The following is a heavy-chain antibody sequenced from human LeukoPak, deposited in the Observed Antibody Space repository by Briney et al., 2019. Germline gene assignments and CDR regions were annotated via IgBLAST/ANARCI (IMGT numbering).Heavy chain of an antibody. Sequence: PGGSLRLTCAASGFTFSSYAMSWVRQAPGKGLEWVSAISGSGGSTYYADSVKGRFTISRDNSKNTLYLQMNSLRAEDTAVYYCAKDQDYGDYYFDYWGQGTLVTVSS. J-gene: IGHJ4*02. D-gene: IGHD4-17*01. CDR1: GFTFSSYA. CDR2: ISGSGGST. V-gene: IGHV3-23*01. CDR3: AKDQDYGDYYFDY.